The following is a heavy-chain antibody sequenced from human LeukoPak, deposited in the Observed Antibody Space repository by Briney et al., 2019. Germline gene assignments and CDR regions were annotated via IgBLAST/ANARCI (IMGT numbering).Heavy chain of an antibody. CDR3: ARGFPSGKQWLTN. CDR1: GFIFSNYG. J-gene: IGHJ4*02. V-gene: IGHV1-18*01. CDR2: ISAYNNNT. D-gene: IGHD6-19*01. Sequence: ASVKVSCKASGFIFSNYGINWVRQAPGQALEWMGWISAYNNNTNYAQKLQGRVTMSTDTSTNTAYMELRSLRSDDTAVYYCARGFPSGKQWLTNWGQGTLVTVSS.